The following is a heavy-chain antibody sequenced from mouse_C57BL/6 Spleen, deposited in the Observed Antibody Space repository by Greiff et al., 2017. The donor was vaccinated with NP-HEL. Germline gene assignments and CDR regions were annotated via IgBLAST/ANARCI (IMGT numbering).Heavy chain of an antibody. CDR1: GYTFTTYP. CDR2: FHPYNDDT. CDR3: ATGGNYYGSSFAY. J-gene: IGHJ3*01. D-gene: IGHD1-1*01. Sequence: VQLQHSGAELVKPGASVKMSCKASGYTFTTYPIEWMKQNHGKSLEWIGNFHPYNDDTKYNEKFKGKATLTVEKSSSTVYLELSRLTSDDSAVYYCATGGNYYGSSFAYWGQGTLVTVSA. V-gene: IGHV1-47*01.